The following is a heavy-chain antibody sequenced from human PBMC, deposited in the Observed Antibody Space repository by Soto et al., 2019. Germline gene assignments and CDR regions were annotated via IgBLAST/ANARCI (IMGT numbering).Heavy chain of an antibody. Sequence: GASVKVSCKASGYTFTRSGISWVRQAPGQGPEWMGWISSYNGDTNYAQTFQGRVTMTIDRSTTTAYLELRSLTSDDTAVYYCAKNGHPPYYYYGMDVWGQGTTVTVSS. CDR2: ISSYNGDT. CDR3: AKNGHPPYYYYGMDV. CDR1: GYTFTRSG. V-gene: IGHV1-18*01. J-gene: IGHJ6*02. D-gene: IGHD2-8*01.